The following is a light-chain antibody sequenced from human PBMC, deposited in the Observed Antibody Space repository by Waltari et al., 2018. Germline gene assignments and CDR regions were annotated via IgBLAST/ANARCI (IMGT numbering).Light chain of an antibody. J-gene: IGKJ1*01. CDR1: QNVLYSSNNKNY. CDR2: WAS. Sequence: DIVMTQSPDSLAVSLGERATINCKSSQNVLYSSNNKNYLAWYQQKPGQPPKLLINWASTRESGVPDRFSGSGSGTDFTLTISSLQAEDVAVYFCQQYYSTPLTFGQGTKVEIK. CDR3: QQYYSTPLT. V-gene: IGKV4-1*01.